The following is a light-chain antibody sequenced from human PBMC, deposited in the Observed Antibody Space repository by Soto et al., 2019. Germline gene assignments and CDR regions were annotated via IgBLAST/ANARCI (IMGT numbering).Light chain of an antibody. CDR1: QGISRA. CDR3: QQFNSYPRT. CDR2: DAS. V-gene: IGKV1-13*02. Sequence: AIQLTHSQSSLSADVVDRGTSTCRARQGISRALAWSKQKPGKAPKLLIYDASSLESGVTSRFSGSGSGTDFPSTIRSLQTEDFATYYCQQFNSYPRTFGQGTRLEIK. J-gene: IGKJ5*01.